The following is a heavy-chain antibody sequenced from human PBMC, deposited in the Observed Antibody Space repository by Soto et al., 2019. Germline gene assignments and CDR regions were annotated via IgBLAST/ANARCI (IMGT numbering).Heavy chain of an antibody. CDR2: FYNRGST. CDR3: AGGSSWYDVDWFDP. CDR1: GGSISSNC. V-gene: IGHV4-59*01. D-gene: IGHD6-13*01. Sequence: SETLSLTCTVSGGSISSNCWSWIRQPPGKGLEWIGYFYNRGSTNYNPSLKSQVTISVDTSKNQFSLKLTSVTAADTAVYYCAGGSSWYDVDWFDPWGPGTLVTVSS. J-gene: IGHJ5*02.